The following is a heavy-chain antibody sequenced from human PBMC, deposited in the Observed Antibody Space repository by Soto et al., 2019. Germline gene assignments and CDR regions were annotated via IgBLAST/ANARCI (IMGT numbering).Heavy chain of an antibody. CDR3: AKDRSIWSGHVSFDY. CDR2: ISGSGGGT. Sequence: EVQLLESGGGLVQPGVSLRLSCAASGFTFSSYAMSWDRQAPGKGLEWVSAISGSGGGTYYAYSVKGRLTISRDKSKNALDLHTNSKRAEDTAVSYCAKDRSIWSGHVSFDYWGQGTLVTVSS. V-gene: IGHV3-23*01. CDR1: GFTFSSYA. J-gene: IGHJ4*02. D-gene: IGHD3-3*01.